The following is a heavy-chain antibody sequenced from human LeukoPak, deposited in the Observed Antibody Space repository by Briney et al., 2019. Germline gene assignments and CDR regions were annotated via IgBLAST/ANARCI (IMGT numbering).Heavy chain of an antibody. J-gene: IGHJ4*02. V-gene: IGHV3-74*01. CDR1: GFTFNYFW. CDR3: ATVSEY. Sequence: GGSLRLSCAASGFTFNYFWVHWVRQVPGKGPVWVSGTNNDGTATYYADSVKGRFTISRDNAKNTVYLQMNGLRAEYTSVYFCATVSEYWGQGTLVTVSS. CDR2: TNNDGTAT.